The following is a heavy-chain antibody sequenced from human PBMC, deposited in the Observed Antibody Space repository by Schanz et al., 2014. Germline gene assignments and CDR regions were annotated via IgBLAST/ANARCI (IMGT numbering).Heavy chain of an antibody. D-gene: IGHD6-19*01. CDR1: GFVFRTFA. CDR3: VRDKKGFVAVAGRAPFDS. Sequence: EVQLLESGGTVVQPGGSLRVSCAASGFVFRTFAMHWVRQAPGKGLEWVSSISSSSMYIYQADSMRGRFTISRDNAKNSLYLQVNNLSAEDTAVYYCVRDKKGFVAVAGRAPFDSWGPGALVTVSS. V-gene: IGHV3-21*01. J-gene: IGHJ4*02. CDR2: ISSSSMYI.